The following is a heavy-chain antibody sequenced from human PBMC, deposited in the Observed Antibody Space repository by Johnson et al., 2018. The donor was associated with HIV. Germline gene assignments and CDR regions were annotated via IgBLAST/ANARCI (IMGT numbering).Heavy chain of an antibody. CDR3: ARDSAGNWNLRPRNDAFDI. D-gene: IGHD1-20*01. V-gene: IGHV3-30*04. Sequence: QVQLVESGGGVVQPGRSLRLSCAASGFTFSSYAMHWVRQAPGKGLEWVAVISYDGSNKYYADSVKGRFTISSDNSKNTVYLQMNSLSAEDTAVYYCARDSAGNWNLRPRNDAFDIWGQGTMVTVSS. CDR2: ISYDGSNK. CDR1: GFTFSSYA. J-gene: IGHJ3*02.